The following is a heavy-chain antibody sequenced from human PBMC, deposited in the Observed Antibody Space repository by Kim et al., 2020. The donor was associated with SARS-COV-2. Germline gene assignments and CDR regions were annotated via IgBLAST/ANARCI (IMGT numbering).Heavy chain of an antibody. V-gene: IGHV1-69*13. J-gene: IGHJ2*01. CDR2: IIPIFGTA. D-gene: IGHD5-18*01. CDR1: GGTFSSYA. Sequence: SVKVSCKASGGTFSSYAISWVRQAPGQGLEWMGGIIPIFGTANYAQKFQGRVTITADESTSTAYMELSSLRSEDTAVYYCARGGDTAMALYWYFDLWGRGTLVTVSS. CDR3: ARGGDTAMALYWYFDL.